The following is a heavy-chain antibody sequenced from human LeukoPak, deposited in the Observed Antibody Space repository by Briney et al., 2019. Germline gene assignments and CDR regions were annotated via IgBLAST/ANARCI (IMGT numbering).Heavy chain of an antibody. CDR2: NYYSGST. V-gene: IGHV4-59*01. CDR1: GGSISSYY. Sequence: TSETLSLTCTVPGGSISSYYWSWIRQPPGKGLEWIGYNYYSGSTNYNPSLKSRVTISVDTSKNQFSLKLSSVTAADTAVYYCASTPETYYYDSSGSSGYYYYCMDVWGQGTTVTVSS. J-gene: IGHJ6*02. CDR3: ASTPETYYYDSSGSSGYYYYCMDV. D-gene: IGHD3-22*01.